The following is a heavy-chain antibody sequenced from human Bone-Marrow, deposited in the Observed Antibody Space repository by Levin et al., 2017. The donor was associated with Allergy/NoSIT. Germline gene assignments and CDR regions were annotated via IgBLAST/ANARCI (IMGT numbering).Heavy chain of an antibody. CDR3: FGAGY. CDR1: GFTFTNAW. CDR2: IRTKTAGGTA. D-gene: IGHD3-10*01. J-gene: IGHJ4*02. V-gene: IGHV3-15*07. Sequence: GGSLRLSCAASGFTFTNAWMNWVRRAPGKGLEWVGRIRTKTAGGTADYAAPVEGRFTISRDDSKNTLYLQMNSLKTEDTAVYYCFGAGYWGQGTLVTVSS.